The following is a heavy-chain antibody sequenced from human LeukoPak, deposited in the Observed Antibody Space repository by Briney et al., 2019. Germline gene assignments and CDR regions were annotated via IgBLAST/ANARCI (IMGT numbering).Heavy chain of an antibody. V-gene: IGHV3-48*03. Sequence: GGSLRLSCAASGFTFSSYEMNWVRQAPGKGLEWVSYISSGGITKYYADSMKGRFIISRDNAKNSLYLQVNSLRAEDTALYYCARNFGGGDSSGPYYWGQGTLVTVSS. CDR3: ARNFGGGDSSGPYY. CDR1: GFTFSSYE. D-gene: IGHD3-22*01. CDR2: ISSGGITK. J-gene: IGHJ4*02.